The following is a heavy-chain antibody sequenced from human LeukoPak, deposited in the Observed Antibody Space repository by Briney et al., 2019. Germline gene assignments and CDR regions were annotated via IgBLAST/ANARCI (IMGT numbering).Heavy chain of an antibody. CDR2: IIPIFGTA. D-gene: IGHD3-16*01. J-gene: IGHJ4*02. Sequence: SVKVSCKASGGTFSSYAISWVRQAPGQGLEWMGGIIPIFGTANYAQKFQGRVTITADESTSTAYMELSSLRSEDTAVYYCARVPSRFSYVSGYWGQGTLVTVSS. CDR3: ARVPSRFSYVSGY. V-gene: IGHV1-69*13. CDR1: GGTFSSYA.